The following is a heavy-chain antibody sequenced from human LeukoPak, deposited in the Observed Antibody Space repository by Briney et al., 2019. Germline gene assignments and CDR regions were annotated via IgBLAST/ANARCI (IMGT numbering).Heavy chain of an antibody. CDR1: GFTFSSYG. CDR3: AKEWELHPFDY. CDR2: ISYDGSNK. J-gene: IGHJ4*02. Sequence: GRSLRLSCAASGFTFSSYGMHWVRQAPGKGLEWVAVISYDGSNKYYADSVKGRFTISRDNSKNTLYLQMYSLRAEDTAVYYCAKEWELHPFDYWGQGTLVTVSS. V-gene: IGHV3-30*18. D-gene: IGHD1-26*01.